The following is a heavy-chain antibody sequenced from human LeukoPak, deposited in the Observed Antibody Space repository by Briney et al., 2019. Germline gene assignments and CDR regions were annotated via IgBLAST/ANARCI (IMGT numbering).Heavy chain of an antibody. Sequence: GGSLRLSCAASGFTFSSYSMNWVRQAPGKGLEWVSSISSSSSYIYYADSVKGRFTISRDNAKNSLYLQMNSLRAEDTAVYYCARGDCDFWSGYYPDYWGQGTLVTVPS. CDR3: ARGDCDFWSGYYPDY. CDR1: GFTFSSYS. D-gene: IGHD3-3*01. CDR2: ISSSSSYI. V-gene: IGHV3-21*01. J-gene: IGHJ4*02.